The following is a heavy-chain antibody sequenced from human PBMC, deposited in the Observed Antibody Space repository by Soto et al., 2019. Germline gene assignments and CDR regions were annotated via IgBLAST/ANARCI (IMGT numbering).Heavy chain of an antibody. CDR1: GFTFRNYA. CDR2: LLRSGSSA. Sequence: GGSLRLSCAASGFTFRNYAMTWSRQAPGKGLEWVSSLLRSGSSAYYADSVRGRFTISSDTSANSLYLQMDNLRAEDTAIYYCAKDAISGDGIWLMDSWGQGTVVTVSS. D-gene: IGHD4-17*01. J-gene: IGHJ5*02. V-gene: IGHV3-23*01. CDR3: AKDAISGDGIWLMDS.